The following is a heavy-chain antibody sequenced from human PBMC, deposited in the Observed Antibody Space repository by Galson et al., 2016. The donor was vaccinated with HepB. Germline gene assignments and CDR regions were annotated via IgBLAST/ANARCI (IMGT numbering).Heavy chain of an antibody. V-gene: IGHV3-23*01. CDR2: VSGSGDNT. J-gene: IGHJ4*02. CDR3: AKGRSAIAAAGLNY. Sequence: SLRLSCAASGFTFKNYAMNWVRQAPGKGLEWVSVVSGSGDNTYYADSVKGRLTISRDNSNNTLFLQMNSPGVEDTAVYYCAKGRSAIAAAGLNYWGQGTLVTVSS. D-gene: IGHD6-13*01. CDR1: GFTFKNYA.